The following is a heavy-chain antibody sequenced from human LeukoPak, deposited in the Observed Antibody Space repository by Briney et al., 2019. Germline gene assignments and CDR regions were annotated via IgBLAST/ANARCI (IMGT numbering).Heavy chain of an antibody. Sequence: SETLSLTCTVSGGSISSYYWSWIRQPPGKRLEWIGYIYYSGSTNYNPSLKSRVTISLDTSKNQFSLKLSSVTAADTAVYYCARDKDYYDSSGYYSAFAFDIWGQGTLVTVSS. CDR2: IYYSGST. CDR1: GGSISSYY. V-gene: IGHV4-59*01. J-gene: IGHJ3*02. CDR3: ARDKDYYDSSGYYSAFAFDI. D-gene: IGHD3-22*01.